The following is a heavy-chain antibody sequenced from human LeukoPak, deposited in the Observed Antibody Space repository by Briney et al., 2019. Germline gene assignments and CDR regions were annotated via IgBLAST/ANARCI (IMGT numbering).Heavy chain of an antibody. CDR2: IGSGSRTI. J-gene: IGHJ4*02. D-gene: IGHD1-26*01. CDR1: GFNFSSYS. Sequence: GGSLRLSCAASGFNFSSYSMNWVRQAPGKGLQWVSYIGSGSRTIYYADSVRGRFTISRDNAKNSLYLQMNTLRDEDTAVYYCARDLSSGSYSFDLWGQGTLVTVSS. CDR3: ARDLSSGSYSFDL. V-gene: IGHV3-48*02.